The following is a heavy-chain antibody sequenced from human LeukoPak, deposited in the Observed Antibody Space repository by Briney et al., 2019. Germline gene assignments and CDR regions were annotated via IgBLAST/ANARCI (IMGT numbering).Heavy chain of an antibody. Sequence: GGSLRLSCAASGFTFSSFGMHWVRQAPGKGLEWVAFISYDGSDKYNGDSVKGRFTISRDNSKNTLYLQMNSLRAEDTAVYYCAKSKEGRYCSSSSCHEFDYWGQGTVVTVPS. V-gene: IGHV3-30*18. CDR2: ISYDGSDK. J-gene: IGHJ4*02. CDR3: AKSKEGRYCSSSSCHEFDY. CDR1: GFTFSSFG. D-gene: IGHD2-2*01.